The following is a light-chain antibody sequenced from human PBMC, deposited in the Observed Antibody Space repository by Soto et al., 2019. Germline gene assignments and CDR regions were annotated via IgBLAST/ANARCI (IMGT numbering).Light chain of an antibody. CDR1: SSDVGSYNS. J-gene: IGLJ1*01. CDR3: CSYVGDPYV. Sequence: QSALTQPASVSGSPGQSIAISCTGTSSDVGSYNSVSWYQQHPVKAPKLIIYEGYKRPSGVSDRFSGSKSGNTASLTISGLQAEDEADYYCCSYVGDPYVFGTGTKVTVL. CDR2: EGY. V-gene: IGLV2-23*01.